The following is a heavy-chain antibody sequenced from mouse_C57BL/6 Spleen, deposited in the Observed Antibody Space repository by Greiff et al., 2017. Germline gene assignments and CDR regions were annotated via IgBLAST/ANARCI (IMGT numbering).Heavy chain of an antibody. J-gene: IGHJ1*03. Sequence: QVQLQQSGAELARPGASVKMSCKASGYTFTSYTMHWVKQRPGQGLEWIGYINPSSGYTKYTQKFKDKATLTADQSSSTAYMQQSSLTSEDSAVYYCARDRGSYYEYFDVWGTGTTGTVSS. V-gene: IGHV1-4*01. D-gene: IGHD2-10*01. CDR2: INPSSGYT. CDR3: ARDRGSYYEYFDV. CDR1: GYTFTSYT.